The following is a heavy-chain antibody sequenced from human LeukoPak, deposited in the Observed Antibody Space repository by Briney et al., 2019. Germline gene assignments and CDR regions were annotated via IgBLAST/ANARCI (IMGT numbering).Heavy chain of an antibody. CDR3: AGYSYGVRPS. CDR2: TYYRFKWYN. V-gene: IGHV6-1*01. CDR1: GDSVSSNSAA. J-gene: IGHJ5*02. D-gene: IGHD5-18*01. Sequence: SQTLSLTCVISGDSVSSNSAAWNWIRQSPSRGLEWLGRTYYRFKWYNDYAVSVKSRITINPDTSKNQFSLHLNSVTPEDTAVHYCAGYSYGVRPSWGQGTLVTVSS.